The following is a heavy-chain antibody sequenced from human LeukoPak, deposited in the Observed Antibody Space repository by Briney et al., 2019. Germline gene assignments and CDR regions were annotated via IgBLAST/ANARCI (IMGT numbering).Heavy chain of an antibody. CDR3: ARDAQRGFDYSNSLKY. CDR2: IWSYGTNK. Sequence: GGSLRLSCAAAGFTFNHYGMHWVRQAPGKGLEWVAVIWSYGTNKYYADSVKGRFTISRGDSEKQVFLQMNSLKPEDTAVYFCARDAQRGFDYSNSLKYWGQGTPVTVST. V-gene: IGHV3-33*01. CDR1: GFTFNHYG. D-gene: IGHD4-11*01. J-gene: IGHJ4*02.